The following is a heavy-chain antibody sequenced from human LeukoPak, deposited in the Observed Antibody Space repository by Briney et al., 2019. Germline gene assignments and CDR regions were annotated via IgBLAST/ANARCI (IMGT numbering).Heavy chain of an antibody. Sequence: GGSLRLSCAASGFTFSYVYMTWIRQPPGKGLEWVSYISGDGANIFYADSVKGRFTVSRDNAENSLYLQMNSLRGEDTAIYYCAREALVFGGTFIIPDAFAIWGQGTLVTVSS. V-gene: IGHV3-11*04. J-gene: IGHJ3*02. D-gene: IGHD3-16*01. CDR3: AREALVFGGTFIIPDAFAI. CDR2: ISGDGANI. CDR1: GFTFSYVY.